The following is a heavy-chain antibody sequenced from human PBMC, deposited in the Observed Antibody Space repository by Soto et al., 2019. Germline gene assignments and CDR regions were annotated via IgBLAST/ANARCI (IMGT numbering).Heavy chain of an antibody. CDR1: GFTFSSYA. D-gene: IGHD4-17*01. V-gene: IGHV3-23*01. CDR3: AKCMTTVTTFPFDI. CDR2: ISGSGFGT. J-gene: IGHJ3*02. Sequence: EVQLLESGGGLVQPGGSLRLSCAASGFTFSSYAMSWVRQAPGKGLEWVSDISGSGFGTYYADSVKGRFTISRDNSKYPLYLQMNSLRAEDTAVYYCAKCMTTVTTFPFDIWGQGTMVTVSS.